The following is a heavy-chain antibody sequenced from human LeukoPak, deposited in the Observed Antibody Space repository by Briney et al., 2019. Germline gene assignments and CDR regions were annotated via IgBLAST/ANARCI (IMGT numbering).Heavy chain of an antibody. J-gene: IGHJ5*02. CDR2: INHSGST. D-gene: IGHD6-13*01. Sequence: SETLSLTCAVYSGSFSGYYWSWIRQPPGKGLEWIGEINHSGSTNYNPSLKSRVTISVDTSKNQFSLKLSSVTAADTAVYYCAREGQMYSSSWQGYNWFDPWGQGTLVTVSS. V-gene: IGHV4-34*01. CDR3: AREGQMYSSSWQGYNWFDP. CDR1: SGSFSGYY.